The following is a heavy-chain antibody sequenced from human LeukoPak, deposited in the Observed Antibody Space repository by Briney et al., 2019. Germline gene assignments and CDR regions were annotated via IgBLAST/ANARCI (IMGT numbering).Heavy chain of an antibody. CDR1: GYTFTGYY. D-gene: IGHD6-19*01. CDR2: INPNSGGT. CDR3: ARDLSSSGWSRYYFDY. J-gene: IGHJ4*02. Sequence: GASVKVSCKASGYTFTGYYMHWVRQAPGQGLEWMGRINPNSGGTNYAQKFQGRVTMTRDTSISTAYMELSRLRSDDTAVYYCARDLSSSGWSRYYFDYWGQGTLVTVSS. V-gene: IGHV1-2*06.